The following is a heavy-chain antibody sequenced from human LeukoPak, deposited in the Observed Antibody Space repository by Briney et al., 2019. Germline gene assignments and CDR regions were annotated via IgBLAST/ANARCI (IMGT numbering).Heavy chain of an antibody. V-gene: IGHV3-23*01. J-gene: IGHJ4*02. CDR3: ARRRYDWGGDFAN. CDR1: GFTVSSYA. Sequence: PGGSLRLSCAASGFTVSSYAMGWVRRAPGKGLEWVSAIGGGGTLYYADSVKGRFSISRDISKNTLLLQMNSLRAEDTAVYYCARRRYDWGGDFANWGQGTLVTVSS. D-gene: IGHD3-16*01. CDR2: IGGGGTL.